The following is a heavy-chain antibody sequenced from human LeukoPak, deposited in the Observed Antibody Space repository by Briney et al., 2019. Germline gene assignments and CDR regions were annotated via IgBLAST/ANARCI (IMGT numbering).Heavy chain of an antibody. Sequence: GGSLRLSCAASGFTFDDYAMHWVRQAPGKGLLWVSLISGDGGWTYYAGSLKGRFTISRDNSKNSLYLQMNSLTTEDTALYYCAKDGGGGYSSTYFFDNWGQGTLVTVSS. CDR3: AKDGGGGYSSTYFFDN. CDR1: GFTFDDYA. CDR2: ISGDGGWT. V-gene: IGHV3-43*02. D-gene: IGHD3-22*01. J-gene: IGHJ4*02.